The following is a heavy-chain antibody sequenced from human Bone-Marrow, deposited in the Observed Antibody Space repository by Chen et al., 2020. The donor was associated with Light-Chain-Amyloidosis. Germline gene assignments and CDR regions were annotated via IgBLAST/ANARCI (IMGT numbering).Heavy chain of an antibody. V-gene: IGHV4-39*07. Sequence: QLQLQESGPGLVKPSETLSLTCTVSGGSISSISYYLGWTRQPPGKGLEGIGSIYYSGSTYYNPSLKSRVTISVDTSKNQFSLKLSSVTAADTAVYYCARDGIEGQWLPPDIWGQGTMVTVSS. CDR2: IYYSGST. J-gene: IGHJ3*02. CDR3: ARDGIEGQWLPPDI. D-gene: IGHD6-19*01. CDR1: GGSISSISYY.